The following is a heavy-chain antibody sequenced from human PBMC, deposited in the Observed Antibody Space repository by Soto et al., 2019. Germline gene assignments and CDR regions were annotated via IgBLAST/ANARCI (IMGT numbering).Heavy chain of an antibody. CDR1: GYSFTSYW. D-gene: IGHD3-16*01. CDR2: IYPGDSDT. CDR3: VRPNFGALNHCDL. Sequence: GESLKISCKGSGYSFTSYWIGWVRQMPGKGLEWMGIIYPGDSDTRYSPSFQGQVTVSADESISTAYLQWNTLKASDTAMYCCVRPNFGALNHCDLWGQGTLVTVSS. J-gene: IGHJ5*02. V-gene: IGHV5-51*01.